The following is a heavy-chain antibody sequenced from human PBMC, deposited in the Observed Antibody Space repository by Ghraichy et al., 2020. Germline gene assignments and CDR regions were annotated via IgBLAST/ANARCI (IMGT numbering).Heavy chain of an antibody. CDR3: ARAFSAGRDY. CDR1: GFTFSSYG. Sequence: LSVTCAASGFTFSSYGMHWVRQAPGKGLEWVAIIWYDGSNKCYADSVKGRFTISRDNSKNTLYLQMNSLRAEDTAVYYCARAFSAGRDYWGQGTLVTVSS. J-gene: IGHJ4*02. D-gene: IGHD6-13*01. CDR2: IWYDGSNK. V-gene: IGHV3-33*01.